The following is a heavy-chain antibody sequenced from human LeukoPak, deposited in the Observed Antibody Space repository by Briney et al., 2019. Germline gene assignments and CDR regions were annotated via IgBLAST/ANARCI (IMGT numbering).Heavy chain of an antibody. V-gene: IGHV1-18*01. CDR1: RYISSNDG. J-gene: IGHJ4*02. CDR3: ARGWENDY. Sequence: ASVKVSCKASRYISSNDGLSWGRQAPGQGLEWMGWISTYNGNTSYIQNLQGRVTMTIDTSTTTAYMELKSLRSDDTAVYYCARGWENDYWGQGSLVTVSS. CDR2: ISTYNGNT. D-gene: IGHD1-26*01.